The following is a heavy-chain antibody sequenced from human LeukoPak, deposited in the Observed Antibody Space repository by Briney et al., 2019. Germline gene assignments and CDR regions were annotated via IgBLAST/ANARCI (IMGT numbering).Heavy chain of an antibody. CDR3: VRNNAMDV. J-gene: IGHJ6*02. CDR2: VNRDGSET. Sequence: GGSLRLSCAASGFTLSNHWMTWVRQVPGRGPEWVANVNRDGSETYYLDSVKVRFTISRDNAKSSLNLQMNSLRAEDTALYYCVRNNAMDVWGQGTAVIVSS. CDR1: GFTLSNHW. V-gene: IGHV3-7*03. D-gene: IGHD2-8*01.